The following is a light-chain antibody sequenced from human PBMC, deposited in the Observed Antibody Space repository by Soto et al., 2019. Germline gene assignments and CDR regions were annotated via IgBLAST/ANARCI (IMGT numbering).Light chain of an antibody. V-gene: IGKV1-39*01. CDR3: QQSYRTPPIT. CDR2: AAS. J-gene: IGKJ5*01. CDR1: QSISSY. Sequence: DIQMTQSPSFVSASVGDRVTITCRASQSISSYLNWYQQKPGKAPKLLIYAASSLQSGVPSRFSGSGSGTDFTLTISSLQPEDFATYYCQQSYRTPPITFGQGTRLEI.